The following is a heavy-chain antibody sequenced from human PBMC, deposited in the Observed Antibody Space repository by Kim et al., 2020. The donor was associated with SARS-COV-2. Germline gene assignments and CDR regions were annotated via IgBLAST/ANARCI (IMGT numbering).Heavy chain of an antibody. Sequence: GGSLRLSCEASGFTFSTYWMSWVRQAPGKGLEWVANIGEDGRDKYYVDSVKGRFAISRDNAKNSLYLQMNSLGAEDTAIYYCARDSERRDDNCYNDYGLDVGGQGTTVAVSS. V-gene: IGHV3-7*01. D-gene: IGHD2-2*02. J-gene: IGHJ6*01. CDR3: ARDSERRDDNCYNDYGLDV. CDR2: IGEDGRDK. CDR1: GFTFSTYW.